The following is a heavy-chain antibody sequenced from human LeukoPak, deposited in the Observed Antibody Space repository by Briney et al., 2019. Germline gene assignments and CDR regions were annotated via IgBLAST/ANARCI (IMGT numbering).Heavy chain of an antibody. Sequence: GGSLRLSCVGSGFSFNRYTMNWVRQAPGKGLEWVSSISSSSSFTNYADSMRGRFTISRDDAKNSVYLQMNSLRVEDTGVYYCARLGHGDSGLDYWGRGTLVTVSS. V-gene: IGHV3-21*01. J-gene: IGHJ4*02. CDR1: GFSFNRYT. D-gene: IGHD4-17*01. CDR2: ISSSSSFT. CDR3: ARLGHGDSGLDY.